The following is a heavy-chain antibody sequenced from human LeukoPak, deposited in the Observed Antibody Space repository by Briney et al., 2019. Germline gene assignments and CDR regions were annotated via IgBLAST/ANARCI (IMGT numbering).Heavy chain of an antibody. J-gene: IGHJ3*02. CDR1: GFTFSSYG. Sequence: GGSLRLSCAASGFTFSSYGMHWVRQAPGKGLEWVAFIRYDGSNKYYADSVKGRFTISRDNSKNTLYLQMNSLRAEDTAVYYCARGFWSGFEDAFDIWGQGTMVTVSS. V-gene: IGHV3-30*02. CDR2: IRYDGSNK. D-gene: IGHD3-3*01. CDR3: ARGFWSGFEDAFDI.